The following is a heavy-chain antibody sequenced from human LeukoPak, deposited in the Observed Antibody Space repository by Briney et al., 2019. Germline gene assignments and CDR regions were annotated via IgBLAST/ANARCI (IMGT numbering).Heavy chain of an antibody. V-gene: IGHV1-2*02. D-gene: IGHD3-3*01. CDR3: ARDRGSGYLSDY. Sequence: ASVKVSCKASGYTFTGYYMHWVRQAPGQGLEWMGWINPNSGGTNYAQKFQGRVTMTRDTSISTAYMELSRLRSDDTAVYYCARDRGSGYLSDYWGQGALVTVSS. CDR2: INPNSGGT. CDR1: GYTFTGYY. J-gene: IGHJ4*02.